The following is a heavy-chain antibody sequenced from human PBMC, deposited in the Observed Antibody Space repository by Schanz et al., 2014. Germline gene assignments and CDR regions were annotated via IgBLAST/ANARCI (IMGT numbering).Heavy chain of an antibody. CDR3: ARDHVATTDYDYFFYYLDV. D-gene: IGHD1-1*01. J-gene: IGHJ6*03. V-gene: IGHV1-69*08. CDR1: RSTFSSYT. CDR2: FIPILDVG. Sequence: QVQLVQSGAEVKKPGSSVKVSCKASRSTFSSYTISWVRQARGQGLEWVGRFIPILDVGNYAQQFQGRVTFTADKSTSTAYMELSSLRSDDTAVYYCARDHVATTDYDYFFYYLDVWATGITVIVSS.